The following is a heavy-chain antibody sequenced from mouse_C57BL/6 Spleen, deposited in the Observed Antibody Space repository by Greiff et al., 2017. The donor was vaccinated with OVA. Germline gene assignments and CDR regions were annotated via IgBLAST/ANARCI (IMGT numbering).Heavy chain of an antibody. Sequence: EVMLVESEGGLVQPGSSMKLSCTASGFTFSDYYMAWVRQVPEKGLEWVANINYDGSSTYYLDSLKSRFIISRDNAKNILYLQMSSLKSEDTATYYCARVPYYYGSSYVYYAMDYWGQGTSVTVSS. D-gene: IGHD1-1*01. CDR2: INYDGSST. V-gene: IGHV5-16*01. CDR1: GFTFSDYY. CDR3: ARVPYYYGSSYVYYAMDY. J-gene: IGHJ4*01.